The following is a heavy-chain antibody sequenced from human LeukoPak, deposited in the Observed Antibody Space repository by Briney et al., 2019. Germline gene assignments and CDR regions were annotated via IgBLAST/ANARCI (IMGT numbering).Heavy chain of an antibody. D-gene: IGHD3-9*01. V-gene: IGHV1-24*01. CDR1: GYTLTELS. J-gene: IGHJ6*02. CDR2: SDPEDGET. CDR3: ATHLRYFDWQSPPDGMDV. Sequence: GASVKVSCKVSGYTLTELSMHWVRQAPGKGLEWMGGSDPEDGETIYAQKFQGRVTMTEDTSTDTAYMELSSLRSEDTAVYYCATHLRYFDWQSPPDGMDVWGQGTTVTVSS.